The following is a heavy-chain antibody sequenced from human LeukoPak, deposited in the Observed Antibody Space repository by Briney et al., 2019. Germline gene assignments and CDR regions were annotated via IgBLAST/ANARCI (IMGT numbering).Heavy chain of an antibody. V-gene: IGHV4-59*13. CDR2: VYDNGDT. Sequence: SETLSLTCTVSGGSISGYLWTWIRQPPGKGLEWIGYVYDNGDTSYHPSFTGRVSISVAMSKNQFSLKLTSVLAADTAEYYCARQSDYDIDTSHYMDVWGKGTSVTVSS. CDR3: ARQSDYDIDTSHYMDV. J-gene: IGHJ6*03. CDR1: GGSISGYL. D-gene: IGHD3-22*01.